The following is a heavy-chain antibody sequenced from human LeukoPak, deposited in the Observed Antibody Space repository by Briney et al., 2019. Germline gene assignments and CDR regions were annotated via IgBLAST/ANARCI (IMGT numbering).Heavy chain of an antibody. CDR3: ARVPYYDILTGSFNWFDP. J-gene: IGHJ5*02. Sequence: GESLKISCQGSGYSFTNYWIGWVRQMPGKGLEWMGIIHPTDSHTRYSLSFQGQVTISADKSITTAYLQWSSLKASDTAMYYCARVPYYDILTGSFNWFDPWGQGTLVTVSA. CDR1: GYSFTNYW. CDR2: IHPTDSHT. V-gene: IGHV5-51*01. D-gene: IGHD3-9*01.